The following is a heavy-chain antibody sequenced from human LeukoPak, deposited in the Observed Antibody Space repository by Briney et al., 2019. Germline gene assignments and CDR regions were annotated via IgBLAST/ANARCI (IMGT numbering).Heavy chain of an antibody. V-gene: IGHV3-53*01. CDR2: MYTGGTT. CDR3: AKDEATSGGGLAS. Sequence: PGGSLRLSCAASGLTVSGTHMSWVRQAPGKGLEWVSAMYTGGTTYYADSVAGRFTVSRDNSKNTLYLHMNSLRVEDTAVYYCAKDEATSGGGLASWGQGTLVSVSS. J-gene: IGHJ4*02. D-gene: IGHD3-16*01. CDR1: GLTVSGTH.